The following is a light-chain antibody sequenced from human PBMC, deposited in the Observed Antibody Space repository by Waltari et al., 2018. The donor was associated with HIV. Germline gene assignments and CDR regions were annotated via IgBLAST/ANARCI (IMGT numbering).Light chain of an antibody. CDR1: QGVNIN. CDR2: TAS. CDR3: QQYNNWHYT. J-gene: IGKJ2*01. Sequence: EILMTQSPDTLSVSPGETATLSCRASQGVNINLAWYQQKPGQATRLLTYTASTGAPGIPARFSGSGSETEFTLTSTCLQSEDFTSYYCQQYNNWHYTFGQGTKLEI. V-gene: IGKV3-15*01.